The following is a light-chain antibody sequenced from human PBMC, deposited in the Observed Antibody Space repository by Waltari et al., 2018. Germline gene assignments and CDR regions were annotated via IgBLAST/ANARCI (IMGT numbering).Light chain of an antibody. Sequence: QSVLTQPPSVSAAPGQKVTISCSGSGSNLGNNYVSWYQQLPGTAPTLLIYDNNKRPSGIPDRFSGSKSGTSATLGITGLQTGDEADYYCGTWDSSLSVYVFGTGTKVTVL. CDR3: GTWDSSLSVYV. J-gene: IGLJ1*01. CDR2: DNN. CDR1: GSNLGNNY. V-gene: IGLV1-51*01.